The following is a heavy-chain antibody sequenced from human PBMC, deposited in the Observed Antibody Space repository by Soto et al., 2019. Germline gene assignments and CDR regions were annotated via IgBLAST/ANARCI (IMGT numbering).Heavy chain of an antibody. CDR1: GYSFSSDW. CDR3: AFGATGDHYFDY. Sequence: PVESLKISCKGSGYSFSSDWLGWLRQMPGKGLEWMGIIYPGDSDTRYSPSFQGQVTISADKSISTAYLQWSSLKASDTAMYYCAFGATGDHYFDYWGQGTLVTVSS. J-gene: IGHJ4*02. CDR2: IYPGDSDT. V-gene: IGHV5-51*01. D-gene: IGHD1-26*01.